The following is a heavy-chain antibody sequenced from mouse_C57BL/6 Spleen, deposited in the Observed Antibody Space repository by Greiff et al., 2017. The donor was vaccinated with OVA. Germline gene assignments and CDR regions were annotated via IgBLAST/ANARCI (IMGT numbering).Heavy chain of an antibody. J-gene: IGHJ3*01. CDR2: IWRGGST. CDR3: ATNEDFYYGNWFAY. Sequence: VKVVESGPGLVQPSQSLSITCTVSGFSLTSYGVHWVRQSPGKGLAWLGVIWRGGSTDYNAAIMYRLSITKDNSKSQVFFKMNSLQADDTAIYYCATNEDFYYGNWFAYWGQGTLVTVSA. D-gene: IGHD2-1*01. V-gene: IGHV2-5*01. CDR1: GFSLTSYG.